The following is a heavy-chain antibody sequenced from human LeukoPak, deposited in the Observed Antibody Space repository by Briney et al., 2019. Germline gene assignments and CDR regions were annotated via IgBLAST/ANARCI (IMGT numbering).Heavy chain of an antibody. V-gene: IGHV3-21*01. D-gene: IGHD3-3*01. J-gene: IGHJ4*02. CDR3: AKWDSSGFWSGYTYYFDY. CDR1: GFTFSIYS. Sequence: GGSLRLSCAVSGFTFSIYSMNWVRQAPGKGLEWVSSISSSSSYIYYADSVKGRFTISRDNVKNSLYLQMNSLRAEDTSVYYCAKWDSSGFWSGYTYYFDYWGQGTLVAVSS. CDR2: ISSSSSYI.